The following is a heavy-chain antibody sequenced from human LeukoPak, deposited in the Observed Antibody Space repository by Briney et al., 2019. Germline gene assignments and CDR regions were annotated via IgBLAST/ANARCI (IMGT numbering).Heavy chain of an antibody. J-gene: IGHJ5*02. D-gene: IGHD1-26*01. Sequence: NSGGSLRLSCAASGFTFSDYYMSWIRQAPGKGLEWVSYISSSGSTIYYADSVKGRFTISRDNAKNSLYLQMNSLRAEDTAVYYCARDPESYLNWFDPWGQGTLVTVSS. CDR2: ISSSGSTI. CDR3: ARDPESYLNWFDP. V-gene: IGHV3-11*04. CDR1: GFTFSDYY.